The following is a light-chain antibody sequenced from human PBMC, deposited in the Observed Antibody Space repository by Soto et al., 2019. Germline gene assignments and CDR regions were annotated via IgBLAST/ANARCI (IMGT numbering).Light chain of an antibody. CDR2: KAS. CDR1: QSISSW. J-gene: IGKJ2*01. V-gene: IGKV1-5*03. Sequence: DIQMTQSPSTLSASVGDRVTITCRASQSISSWLAWYQQKPGKAPKLLIYKASSLESGVPSRFSGRGSGTESTLTISSLQPDDFATYYCQQYNSYSPYAFGQGTKLEIK. CDR3: QQYNSYSPYA.